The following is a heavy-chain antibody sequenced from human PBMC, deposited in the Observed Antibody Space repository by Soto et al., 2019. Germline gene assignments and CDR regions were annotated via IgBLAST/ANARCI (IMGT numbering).Heavy chain of an antibody. J-gene: IGHJ6*02. Sequence: SETLSLTCAVYGGSFSGYYWSWIRQPPGKGLEWIGEINHSGSTDYNPSLKSRVTISVDTSKNQFSLKLSSVTAADTAVYYCASPLIAAAGTAHGMDVWGQGTTVTVSS. V-gene: IGHV4-34*01. CDR3: ASPLIAAAGTAHGMDV. CDR1: GGSFSGYY. CDR2: INHSGST. D-gene: IGHD6-13*01.